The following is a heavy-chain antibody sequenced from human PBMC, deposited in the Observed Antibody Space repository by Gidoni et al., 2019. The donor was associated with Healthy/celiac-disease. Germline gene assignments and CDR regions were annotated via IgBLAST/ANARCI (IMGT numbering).Heavy chain of an antibody. D-gene: IGHD3-22*01. CDR3: AKERYYYDSSGYYKGDAFDI. CDR2: ISWNSGSI. CDR1: GFPFDDYA. V-gene: IGHV3-9*01. J-gene: IGHJ3*02. Sequence: EVQLVESGGGLVQPGRSLRLSCAASGFPFDDYAMHWVRQAPGKGLEWVSGISWNSGSIGYADSVKGRFTISRDNAKNSLYLQMNSLRAEDTALYYCAKERYYYDSSGYYKGDAFDIWGQGTMVTVSS.